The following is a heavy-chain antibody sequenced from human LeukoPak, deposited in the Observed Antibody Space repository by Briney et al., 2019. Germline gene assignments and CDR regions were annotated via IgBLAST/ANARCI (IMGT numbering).Heavy chain of an antibody. CDR3: ARAPIGSWYGHYYYGMDV. J-gene: IGHJ6*02. V-gene: IGHV1-18*01. D-gene: IGHD6-13*01. Sequence: ASVKVSCKASGYTFDSYGISWVRQAPGRGLEWMGWISAYNENTNYAQKFQGRVTITADESMSTAYMELSSLRSEDTAVYYCARAPIGSWYGHYYYGMDVWGQGTTVTVSS. CDR1: GYTFDSYG. CDR2: ISAYNENT.